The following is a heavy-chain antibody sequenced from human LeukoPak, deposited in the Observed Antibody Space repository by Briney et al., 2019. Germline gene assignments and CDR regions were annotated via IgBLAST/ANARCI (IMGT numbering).Heavy chain of an antibody. D-gene: IGHD4-17*01. J-gene: IGHJ3*02. CDR2: ISYDGSNK. CDR1: GFTFSSYA. Sequence: GGSLRLSCAASGFTFSSYAMHWVRQAPGKGLEWVAVISYDGSNKYYADSVKGRFTISRDNSKNTLYLQMNSLRPEDTVLYYCAKDRLITVPKLEDDVFDIWGQGTMVTVSS. V-gene: IGHV3-30-3*01. CDR3: AKDRLITVPKLEDDVFDI.